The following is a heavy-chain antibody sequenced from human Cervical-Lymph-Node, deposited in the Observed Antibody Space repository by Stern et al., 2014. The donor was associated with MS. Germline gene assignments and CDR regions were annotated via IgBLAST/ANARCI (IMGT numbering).Heavy chain of an antibody. CDR2: ISWNSGSI. D-gene: IGHD6-19*01. CDR3: AKDLGPAVAGTPGY. V-gene: IGHV3-9*01. Sequence: EVQLVESGGGLVQPGRSLRLSCAASGFTFDDYAMHWVRQAPGKGLEGVSGISWNSGSIGYADSVKGRFTISRDNAKNSLYLQMNSLRAEDTALYYCAKDLGPAVAGTPGYWGQGTLVTVSS. CDR1: GFTFDDYA. J-gene: IGHJ4*02.